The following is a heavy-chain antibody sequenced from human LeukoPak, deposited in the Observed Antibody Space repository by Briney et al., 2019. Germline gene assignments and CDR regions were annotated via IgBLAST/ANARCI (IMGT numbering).Heavy chain of an antibody. J-gene: IGHJ4*02. V-gene: IGHV6-1*01. Sequence: SQTLSLSCAISGDSFSSNSADWNCLSPSPSRGLEWLGRTYYRSKWYNNYAVSMKSRITIDPATSKNQCSLQPNSVTPEDTAVYYCARSSSAFDYWGQGTLVTVSS. CDR2: TYYRSKWYN. CDR3: ARSSSAFDY. CDR1: GDSFSSNSAD. D-gene: IGHD2-2*01.